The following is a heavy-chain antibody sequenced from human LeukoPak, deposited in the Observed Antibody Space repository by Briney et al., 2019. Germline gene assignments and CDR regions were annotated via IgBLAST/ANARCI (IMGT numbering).Heavy chain of an antibody. CDR2: IYYSGST. J-gene: IGHJ5*02. D-gene: IGHD2-2*01. Sequence: PSETLSFTCTVSGGSISSSSYYWGWIRQPPGKGLEWIGSIYYSGSTYYNPSLKSRVTISVDTSKNQFSLKLSSVTAADTAVYYCARREVEPAAFNWFDPWGQGTLVTVSS. CDR3: ARREVEPAAFNWFDP. V-gene: IGHV4-39*01. CDR1: GGSISSSSYY.